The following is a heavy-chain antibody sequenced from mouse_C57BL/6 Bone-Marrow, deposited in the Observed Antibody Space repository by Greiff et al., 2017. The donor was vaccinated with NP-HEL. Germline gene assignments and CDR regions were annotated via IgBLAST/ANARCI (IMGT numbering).Heavy chain of an antibody. CDR2: INPSNGGT. Sequence: VQLQQPGTELVKPGASVKLSCKASGYTFTSYWMHWVKQRPGQGLEWIGNINPSNGGTNYNEKFKSKATLTVDKSSSTAYMQLSSLTSEDSAVYYCARPVPVTGGYFDYWGQGTTLTVSS. D-gene: IGHD3-1*01. J-gene: IGHJ2*01. V-gene: IGHV1-53*01. CDR3: ARPVPVTGGYFDY. CDR1: GYTFTSYW.